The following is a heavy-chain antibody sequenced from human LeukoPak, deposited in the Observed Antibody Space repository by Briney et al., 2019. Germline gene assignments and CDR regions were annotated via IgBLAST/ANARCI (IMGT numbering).Heavy chain of an antibody. CDR3: ARVAGYSSGWYNDY. J-gene: IGHJ4*02. CDR1: GGAFSSYA. CDR2: IIPIFGTA. Sequence: SVKVSCKASGGAFSSYAISWVRQAPGQGLEWMGGIIPIFGTANYAQKFQGRVTITADKSTSTAHMELSSLRSEDTAVYYCARVAGYSSGWYNDYWGQGTLVTVSS. V-gene: IGHV1-69*06. D-gene: IGHD6-19*01.